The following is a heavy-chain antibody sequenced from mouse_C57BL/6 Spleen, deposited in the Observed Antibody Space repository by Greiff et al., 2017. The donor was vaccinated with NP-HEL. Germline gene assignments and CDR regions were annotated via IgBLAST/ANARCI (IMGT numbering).Heavy chain of an antibody. CDR3: AREHYYGSSFYAMDY. J-gene: IGHJ4*01. Sequence: VQLQQPGAELVRPGSSVKLSCKASGYTFTSYWMHWVKQRPIQGLEWIGNIDPSDSETHYNQKFKDKATLTVDKSSSTAYMQLSSLTSEDSAVYYCAREHYYGSSFYAMDYWGQGTSVTVSS. CDR2: IDPSDSET. CDR1: GYTFTSYW. D-gene: IGHD1-1*01. V-gene: IGHV1-52*01.